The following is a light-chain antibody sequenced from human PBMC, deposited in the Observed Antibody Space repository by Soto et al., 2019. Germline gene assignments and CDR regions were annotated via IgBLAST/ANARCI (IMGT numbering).Light chain of an antibody. Sequence: QSALTQPASVSGSPGQSITISCTGTSSDVGSYNYVSWYQQQPGKAPKVMIYDVSNRPSGVSNRFSGSKSGNTASLTISGLQADDEADYYCSSYTSSSTWVFGGGTKLTVL. V-gene: IGLV2-14*01. CDR3: SSYTSSSTWV. J-gene: IGLJ3*02. CDR2: DVS. CDR1: SSDVGSYNY.